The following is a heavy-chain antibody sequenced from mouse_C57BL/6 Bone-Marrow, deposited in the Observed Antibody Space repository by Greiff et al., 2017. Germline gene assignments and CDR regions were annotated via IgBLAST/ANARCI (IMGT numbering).Heavy chain of an antibody. CDR1: GYTFTSYG. V-gene: IGHV1-81*01. Sequence: VQVVESGAELARPGASVKLSCKASGYTFTSYGISWVKQRTGQGLEWIGEIYPRSGNTYYNEKFKGKATLTADKSSSTAYMELRSLTSEDSAVYFCARSPWLLRSDYWGQGTTLTVSS. D-gene: IGHD2-3*01. J-gene: IGHJ2*01. CDR3: ARSPWLLRSDY. CDR2: IYPRSGNT.